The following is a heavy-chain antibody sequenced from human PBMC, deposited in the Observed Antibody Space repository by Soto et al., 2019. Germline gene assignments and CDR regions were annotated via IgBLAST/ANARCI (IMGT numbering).Heavy chain of an antibody. D-gene: IGHD3-10*01. Sequence: SETLSLTCTVSGGSISSYYWSWIRQPPGKGLEWIGYIYYSGSTNYNPSLKSRVTISVDTSKNQFSLKLSSVTAADTAVYYCARLSPGGAFEIWGHGTMVTVSS. V-gene: IGHV4-59*08. CDR2: IYYSGST. J-gene: IGHJ3*02. CDR3: ARLSPGGAFEI. CDR1: GGSISSYY.